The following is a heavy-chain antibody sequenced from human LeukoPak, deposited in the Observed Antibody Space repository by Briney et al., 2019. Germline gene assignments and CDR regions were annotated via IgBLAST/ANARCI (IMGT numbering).Heavy chain of an antibody. CDR1: GGSISGGGYY. D-gene: IGHD2-21*02. V-gene: IGHV4-31*03. CDR2: IYYSGST. CDR3: ARDRYCGGDCYWIGGFDP. J-gene: IGHJ5*02. Sequence: PSETLSLTCTVSGGSISGGGYYWSCIRQHPGKGLEWIGYIYYSGSTYYNPSLKSRVTISVDTSKNQFSLKLSSVTAADTAVYYCARDRYCGGDCYWIGGFDPWGQGTLVTVSS.